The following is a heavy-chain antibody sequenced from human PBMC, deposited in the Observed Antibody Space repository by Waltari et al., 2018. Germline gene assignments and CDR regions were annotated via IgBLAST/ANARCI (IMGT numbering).Heavy chain of an antibody. V-gene: IGHV3-30*01. J-gene: IGHJ4*02. CDR1: GIXVSSYX. CDR2: ISVDGNNI. CDR3: ARDGHSYXXGSWSDY. Sequence: QVQLVESXGGVVQPGKSXTLSCXVSGIXVSSYXMHWVRQAPGKGLEWVAVISVDGNNIYXADSVKGRXTINXDNXKNTLXLXMNSLTPXXXAIYXCARDGHSYXXGSWSDYXGQGTLVTVXS. D-gene: IGHD3-10*01.